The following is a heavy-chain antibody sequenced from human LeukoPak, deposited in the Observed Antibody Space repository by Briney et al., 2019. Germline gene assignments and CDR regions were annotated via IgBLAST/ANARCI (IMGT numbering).Heavy chain of an antibody. Sequence: PGGSLRLSCAASGFTFSSYGMSWVRQAPGKGLEWVSGINWNGGSKGYADSVKGRFTISRDNAKNSLYLQMNSLRAEDTAFYYCARDMPYSSGYSHVAYWGQGTLVTVSS. CDR3: ARDMPYSSGYSHVAY. V-gene: IGHV3-20*04. D-gene: IGHD6-25*01. CDR2: INWNGGSK. CDR1: GFTFSSYG. J-gene: IGHJ4*02.